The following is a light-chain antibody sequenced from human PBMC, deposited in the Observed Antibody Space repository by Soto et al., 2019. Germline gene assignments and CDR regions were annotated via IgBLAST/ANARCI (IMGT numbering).Light chain of an antibody. J-gene: IGKJ4*01. CDR3: QQYESAPLT. CDR2: GAS. Sequence: EIVLTQSPGTLSLSPGERATLSCRASQSVSSTYLDWYQQKPGQAPRLLIYGASSRATGIPDRFSGSGSGTDFTLTISRLEPEDFALYYCQQYESAPLTFGGGTKVEIK. V-gene: IGKV3-20*01. CDR1: QSVSSTY.